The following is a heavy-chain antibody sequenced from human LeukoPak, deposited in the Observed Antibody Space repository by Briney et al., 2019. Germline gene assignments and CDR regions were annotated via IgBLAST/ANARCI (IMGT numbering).Heavy chain of an antibody. Sequence: SETLSLTCTVSGYSIGSGYYWGWIRQPPGKGLEWIGSIYHSGSTYYNPSLKSRVTISVDTSKNQFSLKLSSVAAADTAVYYCAREIVVVPAAMVDVWGKGTTVTVSS. V-gene: IGHV4-38-2*02. CDR1: GYSIGSGYY. CDR2: IYHSGST. D-gene: IGHD2-2*01. J-gene: IGHJ6*04. CDR3: AREIVVVPAAMVDV.